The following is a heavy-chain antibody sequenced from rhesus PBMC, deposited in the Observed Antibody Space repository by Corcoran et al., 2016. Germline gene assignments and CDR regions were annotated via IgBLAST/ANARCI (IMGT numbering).Heavy chain of an antibody. CDR3: ARERGDYYAYYFDY. J-gene: IGHJ4*01. D-gene: IGHD3-34*01. CDR1: GYSISSGYD. Sequence: QVQLQESGPGVVKPSETLSLTCAVSGYSISSGYDWSWIRQPPGKGLEWIGYIYGSSGSTNYNTSLKNRVTISKDTSKNQFSLKLSSVTAADTAVYYWARERGDYYAYYFDYWGQGVLVTVSS. CDR2: IYGSSGST. V-gene: IGHV4-76*01.